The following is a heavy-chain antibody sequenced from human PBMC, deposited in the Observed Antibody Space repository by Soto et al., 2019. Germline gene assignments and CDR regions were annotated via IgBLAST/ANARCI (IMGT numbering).Heavy chain of an antibody. J-gene: IGHJ4*02. CDR1: GYSFAGYW. Sequence: GESLKISCKGSGYSFAGYWITWVRQKPGKGLEWMGRIDPSDSQTYYSPSFRGHVTISVTKSITTVFLQWSSLRALDTAMYYWARQIYDSDTGPNFLAYFESWCPGILVAVSS. CDR3: ARQIYDSDTGPNFLAYFES. CDR2: IDPSDSQT. D-gene: IGHD3-22*01. V-gene: IGHV5-10-1*01.